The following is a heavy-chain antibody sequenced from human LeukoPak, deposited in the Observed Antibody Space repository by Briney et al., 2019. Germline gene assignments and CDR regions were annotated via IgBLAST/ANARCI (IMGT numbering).Heavy chain of an antibody. CDR1: GFTFSSYG. J-gene: IGHJ6*03. V-gene: IGHV3-30*02. Sequence: PGGSLRLSCAASGFTFSSYGIHWVRQAPGKGLEWVAFIRYDGSNKYQADSVKGRFTISRDNSKNTVYLQMNSLRAEDTAVYYCARSGTSGYGDYVGDYYYYMDVWGKGTTVTVSS. CDR3: ARSGTSGYGDYVGDYYYYMDV. D-gene: IGHD4-17*01. CDR2: IRYDGSNK.